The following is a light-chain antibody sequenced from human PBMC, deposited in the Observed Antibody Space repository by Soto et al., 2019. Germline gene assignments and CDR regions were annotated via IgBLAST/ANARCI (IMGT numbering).Light chain of an antibody. CDR3: MQTAHWPYT. CDR2: KVF. V-gene: IGKV2-30*01. J-gene: IGKJ2*01. Sequence: DVVMTQSSLSLPVTLGQSASISCTSSQSLVYADGNTYLNWLQQRPGQSPRRLIYKVFNRDSGVPDRFSGSASGSEFTLTISRVEAEDIGVYYCMQTAHWPYTFGRGTKVDIK. CDR1: QSLVYADGNTY.